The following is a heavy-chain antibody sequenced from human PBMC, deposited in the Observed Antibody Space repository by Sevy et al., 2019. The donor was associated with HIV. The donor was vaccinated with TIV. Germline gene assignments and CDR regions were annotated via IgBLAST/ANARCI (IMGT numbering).Heavy chain of an antibody. J-gene: IGHJ6*02. D-gene: IGHD6-6*01. CDR3: ARGSVKRSHYYYYYGMDV. CDR1: GFTFSSYG. V-gene: IGHV3-30*02. Sequence: GGSLRLSCAASGFTFSSYGMHWVRQAPGKGLEWVAFIRYDGSNKYYADSVKGRFTISRDNSKNTLYLQMNSLRAEDTAVYYCARGSVKRSHYYYYYGMDVWGQGTTVTVSS. CDR2: IRYDGSNK.